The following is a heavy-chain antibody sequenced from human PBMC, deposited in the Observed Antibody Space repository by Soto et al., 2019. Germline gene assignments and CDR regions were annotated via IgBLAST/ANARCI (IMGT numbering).Heavy chain of an antibody. D-gene: IGHD3-10*01. J-gene: IGHJ6*02. V-gene: IGHV3-30*18. Sequence: QVQLVESGGGVVQPGRSLRLSCAASGFTFSSYGMHWVRQAPGKGLEWVAVISYDGSNKYYADSVKGRFTISRDNSKNTLYLQMNSLRAEDTAVYYCAKDVASDGSGSYPDYYYYGMDVWGQGTTVTVSS. CDR2: ISYDGSNK. CDR3: AKDVASDGSGSYPDYYYYGMDV. CDR1: GFTFSSYG.